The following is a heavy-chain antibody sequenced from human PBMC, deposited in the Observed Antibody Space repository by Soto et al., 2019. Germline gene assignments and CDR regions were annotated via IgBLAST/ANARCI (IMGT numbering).Heavy chain of an antibody. CDR2: ISAYNGNT. J-gene: IGHJ4*02. D-gene: IGHD2-8*01. Sequence: QVQLVQSGAEVKKPGASVKVSCKASGYTFTSYGISWVRQAPGQGLEWMGWISAYNGNTNYAQKLQGRVTMTTDTSTGTAYRKLRSLRCDHTAVDYCARWSLRYCTNSVFQPFFDYWGQGTLVTVSS. V-gene: IGHV1-18*01. CDR1: GYTFTSYG. CDR3: ARWSLRYCTNSVFQPFFDY.